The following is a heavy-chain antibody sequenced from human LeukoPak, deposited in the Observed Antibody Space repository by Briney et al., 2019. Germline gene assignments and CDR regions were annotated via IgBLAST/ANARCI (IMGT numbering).Heavy chain of an antibody. D-gene: IGHD3-22*01. CDR1: GFTFSNYW. CDR2: INQDGSEM. CDR3: ARDQGSMIVVRTTSWYFDL. Sequence: PGGYLRLSCAASGFTFSNYWMSWVRQAPGKGLEWLANINQDGSEMYYVDSVKGRFTISRDNGKNSLYLQINSLRADDTAVYYCARDQGSMIVVRTTSWYFDLWGRGTLVTVSS. V-gene: IGHV3-7*01. J-gene: IGHJ2*01.